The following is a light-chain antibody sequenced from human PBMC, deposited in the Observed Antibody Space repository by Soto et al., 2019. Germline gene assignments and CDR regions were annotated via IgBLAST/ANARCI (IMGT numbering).Light chain of an antibody. Sequence: QSVLTQPAAVSGPPGQSITISCTGTSSDVGRYNYVSWYQQHPGKAPKLVIYEVRNRPSGISNRFSASKSGNTASLTISGLQAEDEADYYCTSYTSNTPWVFGGGTKLTVL. CDR3: TSYTSNTPWV. V-gene: IGLV2-14*01. CDR1: SSDVGRYNY. J-gene: IGLJ3*02. CDR2: EVR.